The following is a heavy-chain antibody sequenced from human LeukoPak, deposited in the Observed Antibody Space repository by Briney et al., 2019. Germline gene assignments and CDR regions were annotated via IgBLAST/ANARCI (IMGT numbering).Heavy chain of an antibody. D-gene: IGHD1-14*01. V-gene: IGHV3-30*02. CDR3: AKDTTPPKAGFDP. CDR2: IRYDGSNK. J-gene: IGHJ5*02. Sequence: GGSLRLSCAAPGFTFSSYGMHWVRQAPGKGLEWVAFIRYDGSNKYYADSVKGRFTISRDNSKNTLYLQMNSLRAEDTAVYYCAKDTTPPKAGFDPWGQGTLVTVSS. CDR1: GFTFSSYG.